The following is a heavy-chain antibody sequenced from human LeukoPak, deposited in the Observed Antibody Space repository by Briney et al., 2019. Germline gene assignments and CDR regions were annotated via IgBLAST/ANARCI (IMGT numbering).Heavy chain of an antibody. CDR2: ISSRESTK. CDR1: GFTFSTFE. CDR3: ARYCSTTSCHFYGMDV. D-gene: IGHD2-2*01. Sequence: GGSLRLSCAASGFTFSTFEMTWVRQAPGKGLEWVSYISSRESTKYYADSVKGRFTISRDNAKNAVYLQMNSLRAEDTAVYYCARYCSTTSCHFYGMDVWDRGTSVTVSS. J-gene: IGHJ6*02. V-gene: IGHV3-48*03.